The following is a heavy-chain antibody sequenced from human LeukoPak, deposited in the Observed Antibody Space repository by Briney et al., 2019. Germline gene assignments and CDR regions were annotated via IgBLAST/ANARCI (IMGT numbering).Heavy chain of an antibody. CDR2: ISGGGDYT. V-gene: IGHV3-23*01. Sequence: GGSLTLSCAASGFAFSDYAVSWVRQAPGKGLEWVPTISGGGDYTRYAESVQGRFTVSRDKSKSTVYLQMTSLSVEDTAVYYCAKDKRGGSDYVYFDYWGQGTLVTVSS. J-gene: IGHJ4*02. D-gene: IGHD4-17*01. CDR1: GFAFSDYA. CDR3: AKDKRGGSDYVYFDY.